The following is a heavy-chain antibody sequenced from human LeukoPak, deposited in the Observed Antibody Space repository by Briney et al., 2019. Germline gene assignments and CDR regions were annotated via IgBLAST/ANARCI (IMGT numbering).Heavy chain of an antibody. J-gene: IGHJ4*02. V-gene: IGHV3-9*01. CDR3: ARDSYFDWLSLDY. D-gene: IGHD3-9*01. CDR2: ISWNSGSI. Sequence: PGRSLRLSCAASGFTFDDYAMHWVRHAPGKGLEWVSGISWNSGSIGYTDSVKGRFTISRDNAKNSLYLQMNSLRPEDTALYYCARDSYFDWLSLDYWGQGTLVTVSS. CDR1: GFTFDDYA.